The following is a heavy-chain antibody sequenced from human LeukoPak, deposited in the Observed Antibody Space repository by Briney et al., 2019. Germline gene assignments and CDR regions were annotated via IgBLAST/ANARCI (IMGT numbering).Heavy chain of an antibody. CDR1: GFTFSSYA. Sequence: GGSLRLSCAASGFTFSSYAMSWVRQAPGKGLEWVSAISGSGGSTYYADSVKGRFTISRDNSKNTLYLQMNSLRAEDTAVYYCASIPNDYGDYYFDYWGQGTLVTVSS. J-gene: IGHJ4*02. CDR3: ASIPNDYGDYYFDY. D-gene: IGHD4-17*01. CDR2: ISGSGGST. V-gene: IGHV3-23*01.